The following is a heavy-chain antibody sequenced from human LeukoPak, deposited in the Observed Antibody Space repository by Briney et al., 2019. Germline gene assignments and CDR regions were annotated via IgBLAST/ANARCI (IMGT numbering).Heavy chain of an antibody. CDR3: AKPGYCSGGSCYVVNWFDP. Sequence: GGSLRLSCAASGFTFSSYAMSWVRQAPGKGLEWVSAISGSGGSTYYADSVKGRFTISRDNSKNTLYLQVNSLRAEDTAVYYCAKPGYCSGGSCYVVNWFDPWGQGTLVTVSS. CDR1: GFTFSSYA. V-gene: IGHV3-23*01. CDR2: ISGSGGST. D-gene: IGHD2-15*01. J-gene: IGHJ5*02.